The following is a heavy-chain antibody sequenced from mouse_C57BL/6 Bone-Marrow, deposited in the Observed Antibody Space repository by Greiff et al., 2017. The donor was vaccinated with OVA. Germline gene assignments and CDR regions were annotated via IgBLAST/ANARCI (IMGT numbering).Heavy chain of an antibody. CDR3: ARSGYYPFAY. V-gene: IGHV1-76*01. Sequence: VKLQESGAELVRPGASVKLSCKASGYTFTDYYINWVKQRPGQGLEWIARIYPGSGNTYYNEKFKGKATLTAEKSSSTAYMQLSSLTSEDSAVYCCARSGYYPFAYWGQGTLVTVSA. J-gene: IGHJ3*01. CDR1: GYTFTDYY. CDR2: IYPGSGNT. D-gene: IGHD2-3*01.